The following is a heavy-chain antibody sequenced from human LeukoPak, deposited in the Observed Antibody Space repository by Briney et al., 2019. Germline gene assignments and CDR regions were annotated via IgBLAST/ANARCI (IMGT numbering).Heavy chain of an antibody. V-gene: IGHV3-74*01. J-gene: IGHJ3*02. Sequence: GGSLRLSCAASGFTFSNYWMHWVRQAPGKGLVWVSRINSDGINTSYADSVKGRFTISRDNAKNTLNLQMNSLRAEDTAVYYCASGWGSYYLSHAFDIWGQGTMVTVSS. CDR1: GFTFSNYW. CDR3: ASGWGSYYLSHAFDI. CDR2: INSDGINT. D-gene: IGHD1-26*01.